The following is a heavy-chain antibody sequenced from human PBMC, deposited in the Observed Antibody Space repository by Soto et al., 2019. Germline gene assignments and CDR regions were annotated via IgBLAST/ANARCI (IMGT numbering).Heavy chain of an antibody. CDR3: ATLHCGGDFEPRRDRPARSGSSCMDV. CDR1: GGSFSGYY. Sequence: KPSETLSLTCAVYGGSFSGYYWSWIRQPPGKGLEWIGEVNHSGSTNYNPSLKSRVTISVDTSKNQFSLKLSSVTAADTAVYYCATLHCGGDFEPRRDRPARSGSSCMDVWGQGTTVTVSS. CDR2: VNHSGST. D-gene: IGHD2-21*02. J-gene: IGHJ6*02. V-gene: IGHV4-34*01.